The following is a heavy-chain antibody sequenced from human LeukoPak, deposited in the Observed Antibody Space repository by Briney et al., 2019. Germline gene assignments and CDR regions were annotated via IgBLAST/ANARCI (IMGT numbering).Heavy chain of an antibody. J-gene: IGHJ6*03. D-gene: IGHD2-2*01. CDR2: MNPNSGNT. Sequence: GASVKVSCKASGYTFTSYDLNWVRQATGQGLEWMGWMNPNSGNTGYAPKFQGRVTMTRNTSISTAYMELSSLRSEDTAVYYCARKGPANYYYYYMDVGGKGTSVTVSS. V-gene: IGHV1-8*01. CDR1: GYTFTSYD. CDR3: ARKGPANYYYYYMDV.